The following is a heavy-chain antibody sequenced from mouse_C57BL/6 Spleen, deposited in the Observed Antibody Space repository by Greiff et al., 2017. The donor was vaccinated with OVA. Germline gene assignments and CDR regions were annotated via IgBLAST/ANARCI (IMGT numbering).Heavy chain of an antibody. CDR3: AYSNYAYYFDY. D-gene: IGHD2-5*01. CDR1: GYTFTSYW. J-gene: IGHJ2*01. CDR2: IDPSDSET. Sequence: QVQLQQPGAELVRPGSSVKLSCKASGYTFTSYWMHWVKQRPIQGLEWIGNIDPSDSETHYNQKFKDKATLTVDKSSSTAHMQLSSLTSEDSAVYYCAYSNYAYYFDYWGQGTTLTVSS. V-gene: IGHV1-52*01.